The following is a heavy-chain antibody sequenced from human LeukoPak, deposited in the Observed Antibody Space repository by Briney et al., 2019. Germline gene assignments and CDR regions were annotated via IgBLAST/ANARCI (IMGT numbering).Heavy chain of an antibody. CDR3: ARLGAMDPRYYFDY. CDR2: IYYSGST. D-gene: IGHD1-26*01. CDR1: GGSISSSSYY. J-gene: IGHJ4*02. Sequence: PSETLSLTCTVSGGSISSSSYYWGWIRQPPGKGLEWIGSIYYSGSTYYNPSLKSRVTISVDTSKNQFSLKLSSVTAADTAVYYCARLGAMDPRYYFDYWGQGTLVTVSS. V-gene: IGHV4-39*07.